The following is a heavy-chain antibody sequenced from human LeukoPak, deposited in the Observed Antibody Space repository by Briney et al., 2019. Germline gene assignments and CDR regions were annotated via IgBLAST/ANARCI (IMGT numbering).Heavy chain of an antibody. Sequence: SETLSLTCTVSGASVTDYYWSWIRQSPGKGLEWISYIHHSGNSDYNPSLRSRVTTSLDTSKSQFSLNLISVTAADTAVYYCTRGHWGLQSWSQGTLVTVSS. CDR3: TRGHWGLQS. D-gene: IGHD7-27*01. CDR1: GASVTDYY. CDR2: IHHSGNS. J-gene: IGHJ5*02. V-gene: IGHV4-59*02.